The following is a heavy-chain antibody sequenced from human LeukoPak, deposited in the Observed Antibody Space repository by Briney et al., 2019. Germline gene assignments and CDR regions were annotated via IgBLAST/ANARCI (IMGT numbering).Heavy chain of an antibody. J-gene: IGHJ5*02. D-gene: IGHD5-12*01. CDR2: INPNSGGT. V-gene: IGHV1-2*06. CDR3: AKNSYSGYDLRGP. Sequence: GASVKVSCKASGYTFTGYYMHWVRQAPGQGLEWMGRINPNSGGTNYAQKFQGRVTMTRDTSISTAYMELSRLRSDDTAVYYCAKNSYSGYDLRGPSGEGTQVTVSS. CDR1: GYTFTGYY.